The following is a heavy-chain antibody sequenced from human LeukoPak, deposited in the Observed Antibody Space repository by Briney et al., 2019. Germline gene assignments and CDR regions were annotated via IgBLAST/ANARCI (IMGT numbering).Heavy chain of an antibody. D-gene: IGHD5-12*01. CDR2: IYYSGST. CDR1: GGSISSYY. J-gene: IGHJ4*02. V-gene: IGHV4-59*01. CDR3: ARVLSGYDYYFDY. Sequence: SETLSLTCTVSGGSISSYYWSWIRQPPGKGLEWIGYIYYSGSTNYNPSLKSRVTISVDTSKNQFSLKLSSVTAADTAVSYCARVLSGYDYYFDYWGQGTLVTVSS.